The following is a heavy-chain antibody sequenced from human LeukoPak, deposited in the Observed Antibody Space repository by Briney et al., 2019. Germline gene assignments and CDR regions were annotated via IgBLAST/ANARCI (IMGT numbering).Heavy chain of an antibody. CDR3: ARDVCFDDCSPYFDY. CDR2: INHSGST. J-gene: IGHJ4*02. Sequence: SETLSLTCAVYGGSFSGYYWSWIRQPPGKGLEWIGEINHSGSTNYNPSLKSRVTISVDTSKNQFSLKLSSVTAADTAVYYCARDVCFDDCSPYFDYWGQGTLVTVSS. V-gene: IGHV4-34*01. CDR1: GGSFSGYY. D-gene: IGHD2-21*02.